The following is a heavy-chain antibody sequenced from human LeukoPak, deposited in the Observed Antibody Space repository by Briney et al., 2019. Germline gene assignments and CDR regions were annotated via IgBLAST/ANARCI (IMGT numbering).Heavy chain of an antibody. D-gene: IGHD2-2*01. J-gene: IGHJ1*01. Sequence: GASVKVSCKASGYTFTGYYMHWVRQAPGRGLEWMGIINPSGGSTSYAQKFQGRVTMTRDTSTSTVYMELSSLRSEDTAVYYCARGGIVVVPAAMAYFQHWGQGTLVTVSS. CDR2: INPSGGST. CDR1: GYTFTGYY. V-gene: IGHV1-46*03. CDR3: ARGGIVVVPAAMAYFQH.